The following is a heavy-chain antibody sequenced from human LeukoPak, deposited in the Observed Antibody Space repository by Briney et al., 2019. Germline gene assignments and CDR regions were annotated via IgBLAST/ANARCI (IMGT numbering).Heavy chain of an antibody. CDR1: GGSFSGYY. V-gene: IGHV4-34*01. D-gene: IGHD3-16*01. CDR2: IYHSGST. CDR3: AGALGALDY. Sequence: SETLSLTCAVYGGSFSGYYWSWIRQPPGKGLEWIGFIYHSGSTYYNPSLKSRVTISVDRSKNQFSLKLSSVTAADTAVYYCAGALGALDYWGQGTLVTVSS. J-gene: IGHJ4*02.